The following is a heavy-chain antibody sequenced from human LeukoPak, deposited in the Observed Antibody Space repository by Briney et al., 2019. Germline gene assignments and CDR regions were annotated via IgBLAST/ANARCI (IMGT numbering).Heavy chain of an antibody. Sequence: GGSLRLSCAASGYRFGSHWMHWVRQGPGKGLVWVSRINNDGSSTTYADSVKGRFTISRDNAKNTLYLHMTSLRAEDTAMYYCARDQCFSGYCHVFDSWGRGTMVTVSS. CDR1: GYRFGSHW. D-gene: IGHD3-22*01. CDR3: ARDQCFSGYCHVFDS. V-gene: IGHV3-74*03. CDR2: INNDGSST. J-gene: IGHJ3*01.